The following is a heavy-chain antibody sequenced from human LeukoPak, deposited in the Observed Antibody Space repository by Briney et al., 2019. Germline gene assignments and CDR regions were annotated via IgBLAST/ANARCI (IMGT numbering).Heavy chain of an antibody. J-gene: IGHJ3*02. CDR1: GGSISSSSYY. CDR3: ARHPPPTGYYAFDI. V-gene: IGHV4-39*01. D-gene: IGHD3-9*01. Sequence: SETLSLTCTVSGGSISSSSYYWGWIRQPPGKGLEWIGSIYYSGSTNYNPSLKSRVTISVDTSKNQFSLKLSSVTAADTAVYYCARHPPPTGYYAFDIWGQGTMVTVSS. CDR2: IYYSGST.